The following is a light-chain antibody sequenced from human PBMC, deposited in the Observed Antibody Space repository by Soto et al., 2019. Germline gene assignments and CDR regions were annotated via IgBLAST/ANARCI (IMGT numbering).Light chain of an antibody. J-gene: IGKJ1*01. CDR1: QSVSGG. Sequence: DIQMTQSPSTLSASLVDTVTVTCRASQSVSGGLAWYQQKPGEAPKLLIYDASALPRGVPSRFSCSGSGTKFTLTIASLQHDDFATYYCQQYETFSGTLGPGTKVDI. V-gene: IGKV1-5*01. CDR3: QQYETFSGT. CDR2: DAS.